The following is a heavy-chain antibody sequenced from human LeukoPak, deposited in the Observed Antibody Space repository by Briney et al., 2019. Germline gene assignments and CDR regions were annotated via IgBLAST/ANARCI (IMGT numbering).Heavy chain of an antibody. D-gene: IGHD3-10*01. CDR3: AKGLITMVRGVIIPDYFDY. CDR1: GFTFSSYA. Sequence: GGSLRLSCAASGFTFSSYAMSWVRQAPGKGLEWVSAISGSGGTTYYADSVKGRFTISRDNSKSTLYLQMNSLRAEDTAVYYCAKGLITMVRGVIIPDYFDYWGQGTLVTVSS. J-gene: IGHJ4*02. V-gene: IGHV3-23*01. CDR2: ISGSGGTT.